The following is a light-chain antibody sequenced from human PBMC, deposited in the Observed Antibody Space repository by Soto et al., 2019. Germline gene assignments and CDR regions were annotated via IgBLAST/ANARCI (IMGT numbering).Light chain of an antibody. CDR2: EVS. Sequence: QSVLIPTASVSGSPGQSITISCTGTSSDVGTYNYVSWYQHHPGKAPKLIIYEVSNRPSGVSNRFSGSKSGSTASLTISGLQAEDEADYHCTSYTRDTALVFGTGTKVTVL. V-gene: IGLV2-14*01. CDR1: SSDVGTYNY. J-gene: IGLJ1*01. CDR3: TSYTRDTALV.